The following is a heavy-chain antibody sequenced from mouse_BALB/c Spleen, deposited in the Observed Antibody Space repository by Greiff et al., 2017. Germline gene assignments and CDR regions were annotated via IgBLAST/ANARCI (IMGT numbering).Heavy chain of an antibody. CDR3: VREGDYGSYLDY. V-gene: IGHV10-3*03. J-gene: IGHJ2*01. CDR1: GFTFNTYS. Sequence: EVMLVESGGGLVQPKGSLKLSCAASGFTFNTYSMHWVCQAPGKGLEWVARIRSKSNNYATYYADSVKDRFTISRDDSQSMLYLQMNNLKTEDTAMYYCVREGDYGSYLDYWGQGTTLTVSS. D-gene: IGHD2-4*01. CDR2: IRSKSNNYAT.